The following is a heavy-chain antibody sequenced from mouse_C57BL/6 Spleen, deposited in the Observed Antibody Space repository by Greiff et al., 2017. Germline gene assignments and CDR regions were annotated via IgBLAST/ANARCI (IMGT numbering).Heavy chain of an antibody. J-gene: IGHJ4*01. CDR3: ARESYYSNPYAMDY. CDR2: ISYDGSN. Sequence: EVKVEESGPGLVKPSQSLSLTCSVTGYSITSGYYWNWIRQFPGNKLEWMGYISYDGSNNYNPSLKNRISIARDTSKNQFFLKLNSVTTEDTATYYCARESYYSNPYAMDYWGQGTSVTVSS. D-gene: IGHD2-5*01. V-gene: IGHV3-6*01. CDR1: GYSITSGYY.